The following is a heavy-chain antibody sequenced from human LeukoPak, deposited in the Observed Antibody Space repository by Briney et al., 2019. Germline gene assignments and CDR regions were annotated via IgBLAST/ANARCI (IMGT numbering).Heavy chain of an antibody. CDR1: GFAFSSYW. Sequence: GGSLRLSCAASGFAFSSYWMSWVRQAPGKGLEWVANIKQDGSEKYYVDSVKGRFTISRDNAKNSLYLQMNSLRAGDTAVYYCARDSGWYTGEFDYWGQGTLVTVSS. V-gene: IGHV3-7*01. CDR3: ARDSGWYTGEFDY. CDR2: IKQDGSEK. D-gene: IGHD6-19*01. J-gene: IGHJ4*02.